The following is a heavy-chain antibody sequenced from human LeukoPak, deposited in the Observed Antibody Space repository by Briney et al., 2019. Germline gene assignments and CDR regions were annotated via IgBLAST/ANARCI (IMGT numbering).Heavy chain of an antibody. J-gene: IGHJ4*02. CDR1: GFTVSSNY. Sequence: GGSLGLSCAASGFTVSSNYMSWVRQAPGKGLEWVSAISGSGGSTYYADSVKGRFTISRDNSKNTLYLQMNSLRAEDSAVYYCAKVSGPDFWSGFSRSALDYWGQGTLVTASS. V-gene: IGHV3-23*01. CDR2: ISGSGGST. CDR3: AKVSGPDFWSGFSRSALDY. D-gene: IGHD3-3*01.